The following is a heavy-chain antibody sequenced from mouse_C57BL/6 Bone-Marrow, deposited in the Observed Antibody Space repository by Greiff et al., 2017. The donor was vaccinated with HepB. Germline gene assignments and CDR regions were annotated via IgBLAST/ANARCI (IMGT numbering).Heavy chain of an antibody. J-gene: IGHJ1*03. CDR3: ARVAYGSSHWYFDD. V-gene: IGHV3-1*01. Sequence: EVHLVESGPGMVKPSQSLSLTCTVTGYSITSGYDWHWIRHFPGNKLEWMGYISYSGSTNYNPSLKSRISITHDTSKNHFFLKLNSVTTEDTATYYCARVAYGSSHWYFDDWGTGTTVTVSS. D-gene: IGHD1-1*01. CDR2: ISYSGST. CDR1: GYSITSGYD.